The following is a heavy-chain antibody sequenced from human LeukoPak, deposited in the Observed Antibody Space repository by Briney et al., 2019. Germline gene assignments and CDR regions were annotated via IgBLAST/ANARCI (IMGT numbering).Heavy chain of an antibody. J-gene: IGHJ4*02. Sequence: ASVKVSCKASGGTFSSYAISWVRQAPGQGLEWMGRIIPILGIANYAQKFQGRVTITADKSTSTAYMELSSLRSEDTAVYYCVRISHYYDSSGSGDYWGQGTLVTVSS. CDR1: GGTFSSYA. CDR2: IIPILGIA. D-gene: IGHD3-22*01. CDR3: VRISHYYDSSGSGDY. V-gene: IGHV1-69*04.